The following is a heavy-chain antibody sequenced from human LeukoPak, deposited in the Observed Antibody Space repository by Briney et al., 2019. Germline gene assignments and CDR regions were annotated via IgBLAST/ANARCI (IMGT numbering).Heavy chain of an antibody. D-gene: IGHD2-2*01. CDR2: INHSGST. V-gene: IGHV4-34*01. Sequence: SETLSLTCAVSGGSFSGYYWSWIRQPPGQGLDWIGEINHSGSTNYIQSLKSRITISVAASKNQFSLKLSPVTAPATARYFDGRRCSSTSCYGWFDPWGKGTLVTVSS. CDR3: GRRCSSTSCYGWFDP. CDR1: GGSFSGYY. J-gene: IGHJ5*02.